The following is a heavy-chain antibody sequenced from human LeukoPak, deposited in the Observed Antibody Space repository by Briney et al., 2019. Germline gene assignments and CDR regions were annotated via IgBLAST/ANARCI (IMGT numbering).Heavy chain of an antibody. V-gene: IGHV1-24*01. CDR2: FDPEDGET. CDR3: ATWSDSSGWPMFDY. D-gene: IGHD6-19*01. J-gene: IGHJ4*02. CDR1: GYTLTELS. Sequence: GASVKVSCKVSGYTLTELSMHWVRQAPGKGREWMGGFDPEDGETIYAQKFQGRVTMTEDTSTDTAYMELSSLRSEDTAVYYCATWSDSSGWPMFDYWGQGTLVTVSS.